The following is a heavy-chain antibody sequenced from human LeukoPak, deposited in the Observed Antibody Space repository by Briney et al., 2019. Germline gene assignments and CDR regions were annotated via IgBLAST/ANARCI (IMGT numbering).Heavy chain of an antibody. J-gene: IGHJ6*02. V-gene: IGHV4-59*01. CDR3: ARGPTPYSSSWYNYYYYYGMDV. CDR2: IYYSGST. Sequence: SETLSLTCTVSGGSINSYYWSWIRQPPGKGLEWIGYIYYSGSTNYNPSLKSRVTISVDTSKNQFSLKLSSVTAADTAVYYCARGPTPYSSSWYNYYYYYGMDVWGQGTTVTVSS. D-gene: IGHD6-13*01. CDR1: GGSINSYY.